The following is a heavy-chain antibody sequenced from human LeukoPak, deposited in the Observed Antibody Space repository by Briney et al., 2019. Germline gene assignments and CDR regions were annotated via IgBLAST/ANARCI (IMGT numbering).Heavy chain of an antibody. V-gene: IGHV3-66*01. CDR1: GFFFDKFA. D-gene: IGHD5-12*01. CDR2: IYSGGST. Sequence: GGSLRLPCAASGFFFDKFAMSWVRQAPGKGLEWVSVIYSGGSTYYADSVKGRFTISRDNSKNSLYLQMSSLRAEDTAVYYCARVVATNVYYFYYGMDVWGQGTTVTVSS. CDR3: ARVVATNVYYFYYGMDV. J-gene: IGHJ6*02.